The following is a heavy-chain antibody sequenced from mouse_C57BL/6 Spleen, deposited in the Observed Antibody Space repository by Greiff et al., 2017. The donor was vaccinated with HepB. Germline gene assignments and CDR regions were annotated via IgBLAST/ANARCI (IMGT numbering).Heavy chain of an antibody. CDR2: IWTGGGT. CDR1: GFSLTSYA. CDR3: ARTLIYDGYYGYFDV. D-gene: IGHD2-3*01. V-gene: IGHV2-9-1*01. J-gene: IGHJ1*03. Sequence: VQLVESGPGLVPPSQCLSITCAVSGFSLTSYAISWVRQPPGKGLEWLGVIWTGGGTNYNSALKSRLSISKDNSKSQVFLKMNSQQTDDTARYYCARTLIYDGYYGYFDVWGKGTTVTVSS.